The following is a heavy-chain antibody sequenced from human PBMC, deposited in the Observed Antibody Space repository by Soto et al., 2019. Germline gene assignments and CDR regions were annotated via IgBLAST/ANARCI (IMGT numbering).Heavy chain of an antibody. J-gene: IGHJ4*02. CDR2: ISSSSTTI. V-gene: IGHV3-48*01. CDR1: GFTFSNFG. D-gene: IGHD1-1*01. CDR3: ATSVITTIGTTA. Sequence: EVQLVESGGGLVQPGGSLRLSCEASGFTFSNFGINWVRQAPGKGLEWVSHISSSSTTIYYAESVKGRFTISRDNAKNSLYLQMSSLRGEETAVYSCATSVITTIGTTAWGQGTLVTVSS.